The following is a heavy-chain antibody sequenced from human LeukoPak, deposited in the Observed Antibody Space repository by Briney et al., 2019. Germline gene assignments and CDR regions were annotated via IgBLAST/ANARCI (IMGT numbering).Heavy chain of an antibody. CDR1: GFTFSNYF. CDR3: ARNENSGWGYFDY. D-gene: IGHD5-12*01. Sequence: GGSLRLSCAASGFTFSNYFMHWVRQAPDKGLEWVALIQSNGRDTYYADSVKGRFTISRDNSKDTLYLQMNSLRAEDTAVYYCARNENSGWGYFDYWGQGTLVTVSS. V-gene: IGHV3-33*01. J-gene: IGHJ4*02. CDR2: IQSNGRDT.